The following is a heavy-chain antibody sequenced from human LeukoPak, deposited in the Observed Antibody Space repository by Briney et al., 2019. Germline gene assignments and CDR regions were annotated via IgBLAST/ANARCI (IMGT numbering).Heavy chain of an antibody. CDR1: GFTFSSYW. CDR3: ARDRSPTHSGSYSGFNY. V-gene: IGHV3-7*01. Sequence: LPGGSLRLSCAASGFTFSSYWMSWVRQAPGKGLEWVANIKQDGSGKYYVDSVKGRFTISRDNAKNSLYLQMNSLRAEDTAVYYCARDRSPTHSGSYSGFNYWGQGTLVTVSS. D-gene: IGHD1-26*01. CDR2: IKQDGSGK. J-gene: IGHJ4*02.